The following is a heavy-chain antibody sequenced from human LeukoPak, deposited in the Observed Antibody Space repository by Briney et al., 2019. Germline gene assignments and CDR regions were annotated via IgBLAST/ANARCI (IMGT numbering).Heavy chain of an antibody. D-gene: IGHD2-15*01. CDR2: ISPNSGGT. V-gene: IGHV1-2*02. J-gene: IGHJ4*02. Sequence: ASVKVSCKASGYTFTGYYMHWVRQAPGQGLEWMGWISPNSGGTNYAQKFQGRVTMTRDTSISTAYMELSRLRSDDTAVYYCARDGRYCSGGSCHNDYWGQGTLVTVSS. CDR3: ARDGRYCSGGSCHNDY. CDR1: GYTFTGYY.